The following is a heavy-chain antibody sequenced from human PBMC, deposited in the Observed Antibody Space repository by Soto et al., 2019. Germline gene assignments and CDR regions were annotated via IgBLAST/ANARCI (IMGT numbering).Heavy chain of an antibody. D-gene: IGHD2-2*01. V-gene: IGHV3-7*04. J-gene: IGHJ4*02. CDR2: TNEDGTEK. Sequence: WGSLRLSCAGSGCSFSSYCINCVRQAPGKGLEWVANTNEDGTEKYYVDSVKGRFSISKDNTKNSLYLQMNSLRAEDTAVYYCVRAITTAASYWGQGTLVTVSS. CDR3: VRAITTAASY. CDR1: GCSFSSYC.